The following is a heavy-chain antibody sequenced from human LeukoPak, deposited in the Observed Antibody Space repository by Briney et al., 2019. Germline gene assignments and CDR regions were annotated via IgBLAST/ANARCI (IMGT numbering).Heavy chain of an antibody. V-gene: IGHV1-69*06. Sequence: SVEVSCKASGGTFSSYAISWVRQAPGQGLEWMGGIIPIFGTANYAQKFQGRVTITADKSTSTAYMELSSLRSEDTAVYYCAGTMIVENAFDIWGQGTMVTVSS. CDR3: AGTMIVENAFDI. CDR2: IIPIFGTA. D-gene: IGHD3-22*01. CDR1: GGTFSSYA. J-gene: IGHJ3*02.